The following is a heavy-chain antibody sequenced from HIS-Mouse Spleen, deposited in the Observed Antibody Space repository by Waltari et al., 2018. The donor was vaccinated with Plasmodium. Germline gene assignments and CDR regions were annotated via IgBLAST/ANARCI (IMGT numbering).Heavy chain of an antibody. CDR3: ASSWYWYFDL. CDR2: RKQDGSEK. V-gene: IGHV3-7*01. J-gene: IGHJ2*01. Sequence: EVQLVESGGGLVQPGGSLILSGAACGFHFSRYWMSWVRQAPGKGLELVANRKQDGSEKYYVDSVKGRFTISRDNAKNSLYLQMNSLRAEDTAVYYCASSWYWYFDLWGRGTLVTVSS. CDR1: GFHFSRYW. D-gene: IGHD6-13*01.